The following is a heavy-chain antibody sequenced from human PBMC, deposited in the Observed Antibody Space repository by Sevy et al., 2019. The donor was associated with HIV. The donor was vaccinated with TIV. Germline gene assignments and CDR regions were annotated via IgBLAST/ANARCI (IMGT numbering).Heavy chain of an antibody. CDR2: IYHTEST. Sequence: SETLSLTCAVSGGSIRSVNWWHWVRQPPGKGLEWIGEIYHTESTNSNPSLKSRVTISVDNSKNQFSLNMRSVTAADTAVYYCARGGETPRGFDPWGQGSLVTVSS. D-gene: IGHD3-16*01. CDR3: ARGGETPRGFDP. V-gene: IGHV4-4*02. J-gene: IGHJ5*02. CDR1: GGSIRSVNW.